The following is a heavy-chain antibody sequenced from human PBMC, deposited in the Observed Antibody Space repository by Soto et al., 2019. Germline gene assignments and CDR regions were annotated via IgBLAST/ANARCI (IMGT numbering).Heavy chain of an antibody. J-gene: IGHJ3*02. CDR3: AKDGGSSWYSDAFDI. D-gene: IGHD6-13*01. CDR2: ISYDGSNK. Sequence: GGSLRLSCAASGFTFSSYGMHWVRQAPGKGLEWVAVISYDGSNKYYADSVKGRFTISRDNSKNTLYLQMNSLRAEDTAVYYCAKDGGSSWYSDAFDIWGQGTMVTVSS. CDR1: GFTFSSYG. V-gene: IGHV3-30*18.